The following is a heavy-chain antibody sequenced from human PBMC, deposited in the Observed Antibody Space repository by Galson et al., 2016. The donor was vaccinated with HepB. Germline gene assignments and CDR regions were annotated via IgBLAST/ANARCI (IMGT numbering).Heavy chain of an antibody. CDR3: AKSLATRPPNSPRLDGMDS. CDR1: GYNFPDYS. J-gene: IGHJ3*02. V-gene: IGHV7-4-1*02. D-gene: IGHD2-15*01. CDR2: INTKTGNP. Sequence: SVKVSCKASGYNFPDYSINWVRQAPGHGLEWMGWINTKTGNPTSAQGLSGRFAFSLGPSISTTHLEISSLTAEDTAAYYCAKSLATRPPNSPRLDGMDSWGQGTRVTVSS.